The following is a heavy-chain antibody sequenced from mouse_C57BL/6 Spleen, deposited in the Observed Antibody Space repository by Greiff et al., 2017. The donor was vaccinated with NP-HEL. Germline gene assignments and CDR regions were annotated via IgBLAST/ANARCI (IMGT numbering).Heavy chain of an antibody. J-gene: IGHJ2*01. D-gene: IGHD2-2*01. CDR2: IWSGGST. CDR3: ARRGNGYYFDD. Sequence: QVQLQQSGPGLVQPSQSLSITCTVSGFSLTSYGVHWVRQSPGKGLEWLGVIWSGGSTDYNAAFISRLSISKDNSKSQVFFKMNSLQADDTAIYYCARRGNGYYFDDWGQGTTLTVSS. V-gene: IGHV2-2*01. CDR1: GFSLTSYG.